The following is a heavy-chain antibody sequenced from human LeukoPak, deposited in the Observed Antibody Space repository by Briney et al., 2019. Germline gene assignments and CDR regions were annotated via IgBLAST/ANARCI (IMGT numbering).Heavy chain of an antibody. J-gene: IGHJ5*02. V-gene: IGHV1-69*13. D-gene: IGHD1-26*01. CDR2: IIPIFGTA. Sequence: GASVKVSCKASGGTFSSYAISWVRQAPGQGLEWMGGIIPIFGTANYAQKFQGRVTITADESTSTAYMELSSLRSEDTAVYYCARGRYSGSYLFTCNWFDPWGQGTLVTVSS. CDR1: GGTFSSYA. CDR3: ARGRYSGSYLFTCNWFDP.